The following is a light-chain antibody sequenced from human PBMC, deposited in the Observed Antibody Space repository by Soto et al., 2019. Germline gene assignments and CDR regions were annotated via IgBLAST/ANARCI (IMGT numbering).Light chain of an antibody. Sequence: EIVMTQSPATLSVSPGERATLSCRASQSVSSNLAWYQQKPGQAPRLLIYGASPKAPGIPARFSGSGSGTEFTLTISSLQSEDFAVYYWQQYNNWPRTFGQGTKVEIK. V-gene: IGKV3-15*01. CDR2: GAS. CDR1: QSVSSN. J-gene: IGKJ1*01. CDR3: QQYNNWPRT.